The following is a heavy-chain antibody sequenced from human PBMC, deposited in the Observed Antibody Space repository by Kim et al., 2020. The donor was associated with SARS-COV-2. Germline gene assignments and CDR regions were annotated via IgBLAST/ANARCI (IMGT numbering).Heavy chain of an antibody. V-gene: IGHV3-23*01. D-gene: IGHD1-26*01. CDR1: GFTFSSHA. CDR3: ARVGA. Sequence: GGSLRLSCAASGFTFSSHAMNWVRQAPGKGLEWVAGIEGNGGGANYADSVKGRFTISRDNSKNTLYLQMSSLRAEDTPTYYCARVGAWGQGTLVIVSS. CDR2: IEGNGGGA. J-gene: IGHJ5*02.